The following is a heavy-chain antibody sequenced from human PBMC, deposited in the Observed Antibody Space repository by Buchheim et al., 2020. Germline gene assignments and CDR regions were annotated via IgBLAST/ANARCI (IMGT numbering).Heavy chain of an antibody. CDR1: GDTVSSNTDA. Sequence: QLQQSGPGLVKPSQTLSLTCAISGDTVSSNTDAWNWIRQSPSRGLEWLGRTYYTSKWYNDYALSVRGRVTINADTFKNQLSLQLNSVTPEDTAVYYCVRARNYFGAGTHPYYLGFDPWGQGTL. J-gene: IGHJ5*02. V-gene: IGHV6-1*01. D-gene: IGHD3-10*01. CDR2: TYYTSKWYN. CDR3: VRARNYFGAGTHPYYLGFDP.